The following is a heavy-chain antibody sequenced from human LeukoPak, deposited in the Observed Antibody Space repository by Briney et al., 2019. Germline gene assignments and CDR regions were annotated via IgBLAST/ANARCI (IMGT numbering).Heavy chain of an antibody. CDR1: GFTFSSYG. J-gene: IGHJ4*02. Sequence: PGGSLRLSCAASGFTFSSYGMHWVRQAPGKGLEWVAFIRYDGSNKYFADSVKGRFTISRDSSKNTLYLQMNSLRVGDTAVYYCAKDGTGEIGFGKIPHYFDYGGKEPLAPVSS. D-gene: IGHD3-10*01. CDR3: AKDGTGEIGFGKIPHYFDY. CDR2: IRYDGSNK. V-gene: IGHV3-30*02.